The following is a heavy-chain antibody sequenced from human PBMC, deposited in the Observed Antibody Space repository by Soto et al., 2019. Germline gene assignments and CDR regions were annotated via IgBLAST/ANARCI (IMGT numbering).Heavy chain of an antibody. CDR1: GGSITRNNHY. CDR2: ILYSGST. CDR3: ARLGSSGWYQGSYFDY. J-gene: IGHJ4*02. D-gene: IGHD6-19*01. Sequence: QLQLQESGPGLVKPSETLSLTCIVSGGSITRNNHYWGWIRQSPGKGLEWIGSILYSGSTNYNPSLKSRVTLSVETSKNQFSLKMSSVTAAYTALYYCARLGSSGWYQGSYFDYWGQGTRVTVSS. V-gene: IGHV4-39*01.